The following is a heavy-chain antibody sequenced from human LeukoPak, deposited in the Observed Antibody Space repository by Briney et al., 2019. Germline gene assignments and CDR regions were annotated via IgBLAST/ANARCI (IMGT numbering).Heavy chain of an antibody. CDR1: GGTFSSYA. CDR3: ARDWGIAAALYYFDY. CDR2: IIPIFGTA. V-gene: IGHV1-69*05. Sequence: ASVKVSCKASGGTFSSYAISWVRQAPGQGLEWMGGIIPIFGTANYAQKFQGRVTMTRDMSTSTVYMELSSLRSEDTAVYYCARDWGIAAALYYFDYWGQGTLVTVSS. D-gene: IGHD6-13*01. J-gene: IGHJ4*02.